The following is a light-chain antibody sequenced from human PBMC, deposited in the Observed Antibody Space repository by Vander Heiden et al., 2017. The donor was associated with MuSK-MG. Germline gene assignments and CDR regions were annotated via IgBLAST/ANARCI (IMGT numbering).Light chain of an antibody. V-gene: IGLV3-1*01. Sequence: SYALTQPPSVSVSPGQTASITCSGDKLGDKYACWYQQKPGQSPVLVIYQDSKRSSGIPERFSGSNSGNTATLTISGTQAMDEADYYCQAWDSSTVVFGGGTKLTVL. J-gene: IGLJ2*01. CDR1: KLGDKY. CDR3: QAWDSSTVV. CDR2: QDS.